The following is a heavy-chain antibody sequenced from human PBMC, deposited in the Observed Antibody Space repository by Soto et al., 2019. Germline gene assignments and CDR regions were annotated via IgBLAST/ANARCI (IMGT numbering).Heavy chain of an antibody. CDR1: GSTFSSYA. V-gene: IGHV1-69*13. J-gene: IGHJ6*02. CDR3: ARAAVKDIVVVVAAFYYYGMDV. D-gene: IGHD2-15*01. CDR2: IIPIFGTA. Sequence: GASVKVSCKASGSTFSSYAISWVRQAPGQGLEWMGGIIPIFGTANYAQKFQGRVTITADESTSTAYMELSSLRSEDTAVYYCARAAVKDIVVVVAAFYYYGMDVWGQGTTVTVSS.